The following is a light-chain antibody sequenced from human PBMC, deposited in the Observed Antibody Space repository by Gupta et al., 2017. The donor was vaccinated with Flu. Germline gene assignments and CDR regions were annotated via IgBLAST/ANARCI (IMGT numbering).Light chain of an antibody. V-gene: IGLV2-14*01. CDR1: SSDVGAYNY. CDR3: SSYTGRVTV. J-gene: IGLJ3*02. CDR2: EVS. Sequence: QSALTQPASVSGSPGQSITISCTGTSSDVGAYNYVSWYQQHPGNAPKLMIFEVSNRPSGVSNRFSGSKSGNTASRTISGLQAEDEADYYCSSYTGRVTVFGGGTRVTVL.